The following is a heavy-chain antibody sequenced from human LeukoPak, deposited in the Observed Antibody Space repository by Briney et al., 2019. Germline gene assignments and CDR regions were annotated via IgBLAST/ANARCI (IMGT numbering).Heavy chain of an antibody. V-gene: IGHV4-39*07. J-gene: IGHJ4*02. D-gene: IGHD4-11*01. CDR3: AYGNQPFDY. Sequence: PSETLSLTCTVSGGSISSSSYYWGWIRQPPGKGLEWIGSIYYSGSTYYNPSLKSRVTISVDKSKNQFSLKLSSVTAADTAVYYRAYGNQPFDYWGQGTLVTVSS. CDR2: IYYSGST. CDR1: GGSISSSSYY.